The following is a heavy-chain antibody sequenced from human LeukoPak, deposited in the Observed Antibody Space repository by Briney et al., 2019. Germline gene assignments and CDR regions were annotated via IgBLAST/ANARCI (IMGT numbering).Heavy chain of an antibody. J-gene: IGHJ4*02. CDR3: AKGLRGFLGANDY. Sequence: PGGSLRLSCAASGFTFSSYWMSWVRQAPGKGLEWVANIKQDGSEKYYADSVKGRFTISRDNSKNTLYLQMNSLRAEDTAVYYCAKGLRGFLGANDYWGQGTLVTVSS. D-gene: IGHD1-26*01. V-gene: IGHV3-7*01. CDR2: IKQDGSEK. CDR1: GFTFSSYW.